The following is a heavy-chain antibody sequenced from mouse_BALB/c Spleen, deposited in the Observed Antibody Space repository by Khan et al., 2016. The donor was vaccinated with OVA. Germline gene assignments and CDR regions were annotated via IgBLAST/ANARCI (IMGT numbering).Heavy chain of an antibody. V-gene: IGHV1S132*01. CDR2: IYPGTDNT. CDR3: AREEALYYFDY. J-gene: IGHJ2*01. D-gene: IGHD3-2*02. CDR1: GYTFTSYW. Sequence: QVQLQESGAELVRPGASVKLSCKTSGYTFTSYWIHWVKQRSGQGLEWIARIYPGTDNTYYNERLKDKATLTADKSSSTAYMQRSSLKAEDSAVYFCAREEALYYFDYWGQGTTLTVSS.